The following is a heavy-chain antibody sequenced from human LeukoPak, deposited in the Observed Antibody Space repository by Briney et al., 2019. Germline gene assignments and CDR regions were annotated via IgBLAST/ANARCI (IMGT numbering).Heavy chain of an antibody. V-gene: IGHV3-21*06. D-gene: IGHD6-19*01. CDR2: ISSSSSQI. J-gene: IGHJ3*02. CDR1: GFTFSSYS. CDR3: AGTGIAVAAIDAFDI. Sequence: PGGSLRLSCAASGFTFSSYSINWVRDPPEKGLEGGSSISSSSSQIYYADPVKSHLIISRDNAKNFLDPQMNSLRAEDTAVYYCAGTGIAVAAIDAFDIWGHGTMVTVSS.